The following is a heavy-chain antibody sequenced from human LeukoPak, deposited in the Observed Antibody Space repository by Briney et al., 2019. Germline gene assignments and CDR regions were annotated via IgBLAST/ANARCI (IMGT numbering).Heavy chain of an antibody. D-gene: IGHD5/OR15-5a*01. CDR2: INAGNGNT. CDR3: ARSNSVYDFPFDI. J-gene: IGHJ3*02. V-gene: IGHV1-3*03. Sequence: GASVKVSCKASGYTFTNYAIHWVRQAPGQRLEWMGWINAGNGNTEYSEDFQDRVTIIRDTSASTAYMELSSLRSEDMAVYFCARSNSVYDFPFDIWGQGTMVTVSS. CDR1: GYTFTNYA.